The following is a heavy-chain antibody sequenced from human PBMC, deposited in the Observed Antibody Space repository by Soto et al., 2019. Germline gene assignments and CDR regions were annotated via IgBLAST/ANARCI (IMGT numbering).Heavy chain of an antibody. J-gene: IGHJ4*02. D-gene: IGHD2-2*01. CDR1: GYSFTSYW. CDR2: IDPSDSYT. CDR3: ARLVPTYCSSTSCYDGY. V-gene: IGHV5-10-1*01. Sequence: GESLKISCKGSGYSFTSYWISWVRQMPGKGLEWMGRIDPSDSYTNYSPSFQGHVTISADKSISTAYLQWSSLKASDTAMYYCARLVPTYCSSTSCYDGYWDQGTLITVSS.